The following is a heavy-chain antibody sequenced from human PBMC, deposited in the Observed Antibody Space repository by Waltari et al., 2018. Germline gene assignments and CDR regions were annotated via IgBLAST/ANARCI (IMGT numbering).Heavy chain of an antibody. CDR3: ARDRGGITIFGVADDAFDI. CDR2: IYTSGST. J-gene: IGHJ3*02. V-gene: IGHV4-4*07. CDR1: GGSISSYY. D-gene: IGHD3-3*01. Sequence: QVQLQESGPGLVKPSETLSLTCTVSGGSISSYYRRWIRQPAGEGLEWIGGIYTSGSTNYNPSLKSRVTMSVDTSKNQFSLKLSSVTAADTAVYYCARDRGGITIFGVADDAFDIWGQGTMVTVSS.